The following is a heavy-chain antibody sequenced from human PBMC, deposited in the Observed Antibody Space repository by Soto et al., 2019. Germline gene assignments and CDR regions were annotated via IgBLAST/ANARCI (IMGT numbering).Heavy chain of an antibody. V-gene: IGHV1-2*02. Sequence: GTSVKLSCEACEDSFTSYTMHWVRQAPGQGLEWMGWINPNSGGTNYAQKFQGRVTLTRDTSISTAYMELSRLRSDDTAVYYCARGLGGIQLWLAHYGMDVWGQGTTVTVSS. CDR3: ARGLGGIQLWLAHYGMDV. CDR1: EDSFTSYT. D-gene: IGHD5-18*01. J-gene: IGHJ6*02. CDR2: INPNSGGT.